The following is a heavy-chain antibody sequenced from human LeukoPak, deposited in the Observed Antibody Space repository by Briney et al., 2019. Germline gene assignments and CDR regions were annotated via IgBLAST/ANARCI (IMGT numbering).Heavy chain of an antibody. D-gene: IGHD3-9*01. J-gene: IGHJ3*02. CDR1: GFTFRTCE. V-gene: IGHV3-48*03. CDR3: ARGGDPGYLWNAFDI. CDR2: ISSSGTNM. Sequence: GGSLRLSCAASGFTFRTCEMNWVRQTPGKGLEWIAFISSSGTNMYYADSVKGRFTISRDNAKNSLYLQMDSLRAEDTTVYYCARGGDPGYLWNAFDIWGQGTMVTVSS.